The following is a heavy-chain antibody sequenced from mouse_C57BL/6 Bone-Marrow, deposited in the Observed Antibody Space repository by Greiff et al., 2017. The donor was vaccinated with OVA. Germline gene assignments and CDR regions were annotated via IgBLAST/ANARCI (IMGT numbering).Heavy chain of an antibody. V-gene: IGHV1-81*01. CDR3: ARPLFITTVVAGVDFFDY. D-gene: IGHD1-1*01. J-gene: IGHJ2*01. CDR1: VYTFTSYG. CDR2: IYPRSGNT. Sequence: QVQLKQSGAELARPGASVKLSCKASVYTFTSYGISWVKQRTGQGLEWIGEIYPRSGNTYYNEKFKGKATLTADKSSSTAYMELRSLTSEDSAVYFCARPLFITTVVAGVDFFDYWGQGTTLTVSS.